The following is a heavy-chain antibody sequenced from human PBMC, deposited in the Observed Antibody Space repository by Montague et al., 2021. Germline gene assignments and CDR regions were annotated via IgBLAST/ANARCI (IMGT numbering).Heavy chain of an antibody. V-gene: IGHV4-39*01. J-gene: IGHJ4*02. CDR1: GGSISSSPFY. Sequence: SETLSLTCTVSGGSISSSPFYWGWIRQSPGKGLEWIGSNYYRGNTYYNPSLKSRVSLSIDTSKNQFSLKMNSVTAADTAVYYCARAGPRTYGGDSLDYWGQGVLVTVSS. CDR2: NYYRGNT. CDR3: ARAGPRTYGGDSLDY. D-gene: IGHD3-10*01.